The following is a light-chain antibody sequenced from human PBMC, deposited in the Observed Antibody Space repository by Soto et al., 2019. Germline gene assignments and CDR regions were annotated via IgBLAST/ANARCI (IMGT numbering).Light chain of an antibody. J-gene: IGKJ3*01. CDR3: QPYDILPLT. CDR2: DAS. V-gene: IGKV1-33*01. CDR1: QDITNC. Sequence: DIQMTQTPSSLSASVGDRVTFTCQASQDITNCLNWYHQKPGKAPKLLIYDASNLETGVPSRFSGSGSGTHFTFTISSLQPEDTATYYCQPYDILPLTLGPGTKVEIK.